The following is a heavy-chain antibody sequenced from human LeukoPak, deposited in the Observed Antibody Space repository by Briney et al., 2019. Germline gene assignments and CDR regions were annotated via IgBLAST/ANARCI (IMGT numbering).Heavy chain of an antibody. Sequence: GGSLRLSCAASGFTFSNYNMNWVRQAPGKGLEWVSYISSSSSTIYYADSVKGRFTISRDNAKNSLYLQMNSLRAEDTAVYYCVRDGGTDYYDSSGFEVAFPFWFDYWGQGTLVTVSS. J-gene: IGHJ4*02. CDR1: GFTFSNYN. CDR2: ISSSSSTI. CDR3: VRDGGTDYYDSSGFEVAFPFWFDY. V-gene: IGHV3-48*01. D-gene: IGHD3-22*01.